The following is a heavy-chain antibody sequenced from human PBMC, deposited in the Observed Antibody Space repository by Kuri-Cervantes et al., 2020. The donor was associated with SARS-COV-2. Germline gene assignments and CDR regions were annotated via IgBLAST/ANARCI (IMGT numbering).Heavy chain of an antibody. CDR1: GGSISSNNYY. V-gene: IGHV4-39*01. Sequence: ESLKISCTVSGGSISSNNYYWGWIRQPPGKGLEWIASIYYNGRSYYNPSLESRVDISVGTSKNEFSLKLSSVTAADTAVYYCARQAVTTALDYWGQGTLVTVSS. CDR2: IYYNGRS. CDR3: ARQAVTTALDY. D-gene: IGHD4-17*01. J-gene: IGHJ4*02.